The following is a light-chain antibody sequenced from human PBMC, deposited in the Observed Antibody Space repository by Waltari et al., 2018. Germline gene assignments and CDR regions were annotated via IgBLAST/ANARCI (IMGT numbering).Light chain of an antibody. V-gene: IGLV1-47*01. CDR1: STNIRSNY. CDR2: TDN. Sequence: QSVLTQPSSSSGTPRQRVPIPCSGCSTNIRSNYVSWYQQLPGTAPKLLIHTDNQRPSGVPDRFSAAKSGASASLAISGLRSDDEADYYCAAWDDSLTGRVFGGGTKLTVL. J-gene: IGLJ3*02. CDR3: AAWDDSLTGRV.